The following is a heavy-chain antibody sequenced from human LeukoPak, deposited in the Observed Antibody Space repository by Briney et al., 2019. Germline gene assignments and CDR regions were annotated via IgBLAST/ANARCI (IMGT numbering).Heavy chain of an antibody. V-gene: IGHV3-53*01. Sequence: GGSLRLSCAASGFTFSIYWMSWVRQAPGKGLEWVSIIYNDGSTYYADSMKGRFTISRDNSKNTLYLQVNSLRAEDTAMYYCARNILFAFDIWGQGTMVTVSS. J-gene: IGHJ3*02. CDR2: IYNDGST. CDR1: GFTFSIYW. CDR3: ARNILFAFDI. D-gene: IGHD2/OR15-2a*01.